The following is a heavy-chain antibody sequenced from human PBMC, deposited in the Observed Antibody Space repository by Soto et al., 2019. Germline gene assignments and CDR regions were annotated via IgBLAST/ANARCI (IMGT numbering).Heavy chain of an antibody. CDR1: GYGFTIYS. CDR3: ARDLGFSSSKSLDF. D-gene: IGHD6-19*01. Sequence: ASVKVSCKASGYGFTIYSLSWVRQAPGQGLEWMAWISPYNGNANYAQKFQGRVSMTTDTSTSTAYMELRSLRSDDTAVYYCARDLGFSSSKSLDFWGQGTLVTVSS. J-gene: IGHJ4*02. V-gene: IGHV1-18*01. CDR2: ISPYNGNA.